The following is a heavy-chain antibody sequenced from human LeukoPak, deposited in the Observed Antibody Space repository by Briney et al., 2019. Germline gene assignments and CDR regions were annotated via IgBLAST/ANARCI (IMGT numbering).Heavy chain of an antibody. V-gene: IGHV3-21*01. CDR1: GFTFSSYS. D-gene: IGHD2-15*01. CDR2: ISSSSSYI. CDR3: ARDRYCSGGSCYSGWFGP. J-gene: IGHJ5*02. Sequence: PGGSLRLSCAASGFTFSSYSMNWVRQAPGKGLEWVSSISSSSSYIYYADSVKGRFTISRDNAKNSLYLQMNSLRAEDTAVYYCARDRYCSGGSCYSGWFGPWGQGTLVTVSS.